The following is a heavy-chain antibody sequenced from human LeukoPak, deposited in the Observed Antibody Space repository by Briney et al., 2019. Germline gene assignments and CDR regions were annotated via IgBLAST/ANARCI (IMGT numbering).Heavy chain of an antibody. CDR2: IYYSGST. D-gene: IGHD3-16*01. J-gene: IGHJ3*02. Sequence: SETLSLTCTVSGGSISSYYWSWIRQPPGKGLEWIGYIYYSGSTNYNPSLKSRVTTSVDTSKNQFSLKLSSVTAADTAVYYCARALRDAFDIWGQGTMVTVSS. CDR3: ARALRDAFDI. V-gene: IGHV4-59*12. CDR1: GGSISSYY.